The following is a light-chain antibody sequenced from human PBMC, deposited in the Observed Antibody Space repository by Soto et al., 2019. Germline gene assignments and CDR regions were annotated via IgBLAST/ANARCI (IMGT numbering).Light chain of an antibody. Sequence: QSALTQPASVSASPGQSIAISCTGTDSDIGGYDHVSWYQQHPGKAPKLFIYDVTNRPSGVSSRFSGSKAGRTASLTISGLQTEDEADYYCSSHTSSTALVFGTGTKLTVL. V-gene: IGLV2-14*03. CDR3: SSHTSSTALV. CDR1: DSDIGGYDH. J-gene: IGLJ1*01. CDR2: DVT.